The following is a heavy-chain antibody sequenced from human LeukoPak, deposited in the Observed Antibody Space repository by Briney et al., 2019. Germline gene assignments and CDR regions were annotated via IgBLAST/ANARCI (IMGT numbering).Heavy chain of an antibody. J-gene: IGHJ4*02. CDR1: GFTFSNYA. CDR3: AKEGGSGSYPTYFDS. D-gene: IGHD1-26*01. CDR2: ISDSGGNT. V-gene: IGHV3-23*01. Sequence: GGSLRLSCASSGFTFSNYAITWVRQAPGKGLELVSAISDSGGNTYYADSVKGRFTISRDNSKNTLYLQMNSLRAEDTAVYYCAKEGGSGSYPTYFDSWGPGTLVTVSS.